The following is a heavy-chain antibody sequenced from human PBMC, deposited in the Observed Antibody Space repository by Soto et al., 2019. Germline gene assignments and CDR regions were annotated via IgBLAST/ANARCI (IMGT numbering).Heavy chain of an antibody. Sequence: GGSLRLSCVASGFTFSSYWMHWVRQAPGKGLVWVSRINRDGSSTNYADSVKGRFTISRDNAKNTLYLQMNSLRAEDTAVYYCTRVYIAAPYFESWGQGTLVTVSS. D-gene: IGHD6-13*01. CDR3: TRVYIAAPYFES. CDR1: GFTFSSYW. V-gene: IGHV3-74*01. J-gene: IGHJ4*02. CDR2: INRDGSST.